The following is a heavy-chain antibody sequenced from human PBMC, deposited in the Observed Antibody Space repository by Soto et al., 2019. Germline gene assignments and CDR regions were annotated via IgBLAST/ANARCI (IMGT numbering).Heavy chain of an antibody. CDR2: ISSSGSTI. J-gene: IGHJ4*02. CDR1: GFTFSDYY. Sequence: GGSLRLSCAASGFTFSDYYMSWIRQAPGKGLEWVSYISSSGSTIYYADSVKGRFTISRDNAKNSLYLQMNSLRAEDTAVYYCARDPLAKELSSHFDYWGQGTLVTVSS. V-gene: IGHV3-11*01. D-gene: IGHD3-16*02. CDR3: ARDPLAKELSSHFDY.